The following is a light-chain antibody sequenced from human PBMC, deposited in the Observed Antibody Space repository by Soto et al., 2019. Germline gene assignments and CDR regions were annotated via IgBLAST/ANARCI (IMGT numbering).Light chain of an antibody. CDR1: QGIFSW. CDR3: QQANSFPIT. Sequence: DIQMTQSPTSVSASIGEGVNITCRASQGIFSWLAWYQLKPGQAPKLLIYDASTLQSGVPSRFSGSVSASNFTLTISSLQPEDFATYYCQQANSFPITFGQGTRLEIK. CDR2: DAS. V-gene: IGKV1D-12*01. J-gene: IGKJ5*01.